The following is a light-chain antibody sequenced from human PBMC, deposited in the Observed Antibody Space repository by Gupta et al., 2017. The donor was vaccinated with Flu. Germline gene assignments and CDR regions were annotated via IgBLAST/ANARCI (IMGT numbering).Light chain of an antibody. J-gene: IGKJ1*01. CDR2: GAS. CDR3: QQYGGSPWT. V-gene: IGKV3-20*01. Sequence: GSQFVSSRYLAWYQQKPGQAPRLLIYGASTRATGIPDRFSGSGSGSDFTLTITRLEPEDFAVYYCQQYGGSPWTFGQGNKVEIK. CDR1: QFVSSRY.